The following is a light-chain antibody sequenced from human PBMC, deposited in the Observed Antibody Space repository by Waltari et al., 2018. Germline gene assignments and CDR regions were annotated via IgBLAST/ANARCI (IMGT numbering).Light chain of an antibody. CDR1: QGISSY. CDR2: AAS. J-gene: IGKJ5*01. V-gene: IGKV1-9*01. Sequence: IQLTQSPSPLSASVGDSVPITCRASQGISSYLAWYQQKPGKAPKLLIYAASTLQSGVPSRFSGSGSGTDFSLTISSLQPEDFATYYCQQLNSYPSVTFGQGTRLEVK. CDR3: QQLNSYPSVT.